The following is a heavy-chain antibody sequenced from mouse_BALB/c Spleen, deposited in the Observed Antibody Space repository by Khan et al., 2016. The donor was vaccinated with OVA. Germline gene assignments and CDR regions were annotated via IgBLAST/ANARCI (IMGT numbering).Heavy chain of an antibody. CDR1: GFTFSSFG. J-gene: IGHJ4*01. Sequence: EVELVESGGGLVQPGGSRKLSCAASGFTFSSFGMHWVRQAPEKGLEWVAYISSGSSTIYYADTVKGRFTISRDNPKNTLFLLMTSLRSEDTAMYYCARRGGKYYAMDYWGQGTSVTVSS. CDR2: ISSGSSTI. V-gene: IGHV5-17*02. CDR3: ARRGGKYYAMDY.